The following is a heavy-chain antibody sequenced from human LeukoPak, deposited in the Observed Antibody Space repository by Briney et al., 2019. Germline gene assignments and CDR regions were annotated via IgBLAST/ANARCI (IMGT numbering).Heavy chain of an antibody. J-gene: IGHJ4*02. Sequence: GGSLRLSCAASGFTFSSYGLHWVRQPPGKGLEWLASISYEGTNKYYADSVKGRFTISRDNSKNTLYLQMNSLRAEDTAVYYCARRAGAYSHPYDYWGQGTLVTVSS. D-gene: IGHD4/OR15-4a*01. CDR3: ARRAGAYSHPYDY. V-gene: IGHV3-30*03. CDR2: ISYEGTNK. CDR1: GFTFSSYG.